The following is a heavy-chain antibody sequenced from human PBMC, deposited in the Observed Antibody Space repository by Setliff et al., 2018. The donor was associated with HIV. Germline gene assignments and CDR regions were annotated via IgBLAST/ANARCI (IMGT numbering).Heavy chain of an antibody. CDR3: ARVVITFGDIIVTPGAFDI. V-gene: IGHV1-46*01. J-gene: IGHJ3*02. Sequence: ASVKVSCKASGYTFTSYYVHFVRQAPGQGPEWMGIINPNGGSTNYAQKFEGRVAMTADTSTNNVHMYLSSLRSEDTAVYYCARVVITFGDIIVTPGAFDIWGPGTKVTVSS. D-gene: IGHD3-16*02. CDR2: INPNGGST. CDR1: GYTFTSYY.